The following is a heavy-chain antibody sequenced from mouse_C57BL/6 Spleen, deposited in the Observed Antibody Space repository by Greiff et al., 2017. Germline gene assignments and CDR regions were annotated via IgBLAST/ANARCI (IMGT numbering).Heavy chain of an antibody. J-gene: IGHJ3*01. V-gene: IGHV1-82*01. CDR2: IYPEDGAT. Sequence: QVQLQQSGPELVKPGASVKISCKASGYAFSSSWMNWVKQRPGKGLEWIGRIYPEDGATNYNGKFKGKATLTADKSSSTAYMQLSSRTSEDSAVYFCARGNGFGFAYWGQGTLVTVSA. CDR3: ARGNGFGFAY. CDR1: GYAFSSSW.